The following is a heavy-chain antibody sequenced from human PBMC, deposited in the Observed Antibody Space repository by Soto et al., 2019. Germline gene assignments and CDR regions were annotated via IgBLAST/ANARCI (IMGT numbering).Heavy chain of an antibody. D-gene: IGHD1-1*01. J-gene: IGHJ6*03. CDR2: IKLDGSEK. CDR3: ARGKDGRRAGTYYFDMDV. V-gene: IGHV3-7*01. CDR1: GFSFRDYW. Sequence: GGSLRLSCAASGFSFRDYWVTWVRQAPGKGLDWVANIKLDGSEKYYLDSLKGRFTISRDNAKNSVYLLMNSLRAEDTAVYYCARGKDGRRAGTYYFDMDVWGKGTTVTVSS.